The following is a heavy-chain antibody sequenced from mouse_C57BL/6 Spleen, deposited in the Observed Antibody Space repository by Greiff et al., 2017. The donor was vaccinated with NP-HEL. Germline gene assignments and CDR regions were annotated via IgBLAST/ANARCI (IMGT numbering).Heavy chain of an antibody. J-gene: IGHJ2*01. CDR2: ISSGGSYT. D-gene: IGHD4-1*01. CDR1: GFTFSSYG. Sequence: EVQGVESGGDLVKPGGSLKLSCAASGFTFSSYGMSWVRQTPDKRLEWVATISSGGSYTYYPDSVKGRFTISRDNAKNTLYLQMSSLKSEDTAMYYCARLVTGTSNFDYWGQGTTLTVSS. V-gene: IGHV5-6*01. CDR3: ARLVTGTSNFDY.